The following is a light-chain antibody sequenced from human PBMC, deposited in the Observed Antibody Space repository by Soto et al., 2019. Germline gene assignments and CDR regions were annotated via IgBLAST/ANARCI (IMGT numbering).Light chain of an antibody. CDR3: QQYGSAPLT. V-gene: IGKV3-20*01. Sequence: IVLTQPPGTLSLSPGERATLSCMASQSVSSSYLAWYQQKPGQAPRLLIYGASSRATGIPDRFSGSGSGTDFTLTISRLEPEDFAVYSCQQYGSAPLTFGGGTNVDIK. CDR2: GAS. CDR1: QSVSSSY. J-gene: IGKJ4*01.